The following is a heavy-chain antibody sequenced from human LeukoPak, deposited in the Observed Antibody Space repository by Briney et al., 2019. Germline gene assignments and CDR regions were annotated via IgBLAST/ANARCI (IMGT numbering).Heavy chain of an antibody. CDR2: ISAYNGNT. Sequence: ASVKVSCTASGYTFTSYGISWVRQPPGQGLEWMGWISAYNGNTNYAQKLQGRVTMTTDTSTSTAYMELRSLRSDDTAVYYCARASDSSGWDHQFYFDYWGQGTLVTVSS. J-gene: IGHJ4*02. CDR1: GYTFTSYG. D-gene: IGHD6-19*01. CDR3: ARASDSSGWDHQFYFDY. V-gene: IGHV1-18*01.